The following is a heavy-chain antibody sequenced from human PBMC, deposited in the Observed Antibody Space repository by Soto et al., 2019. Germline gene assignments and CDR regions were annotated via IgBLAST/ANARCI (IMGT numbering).Heavy chain of an antibody. J-gene: IGHJ6*02. V-gene: IGHV1-69*13. CDR3: ARDDVDTAMPYGMDV. Sequence: GASVKVSCKASGGTFSSYAISWVRQAPGQGLEWMGGIIPIFGTANYAQKFQGRVTITADESTSTAYMELSSLRSEDTAVYYCARDDVDTAMPYGMDVWGQGTTVTV. CDR2: IIPIFGTA. D-gene: IGHD5-18*01. CDR1: GGTFSSYA.